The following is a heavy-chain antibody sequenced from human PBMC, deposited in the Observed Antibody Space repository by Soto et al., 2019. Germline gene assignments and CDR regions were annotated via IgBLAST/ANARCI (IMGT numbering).Heavy chain of an antibody. V-gene: IGHV3-33*01. Sequence: QVQLVESGGGVVQPGRSLRLSCAASGFTFSSYGMHWVRQAPGKGLEWVAVIWYDGSNKYYADSVKGRFTISRDNSKNXLXLQMXXLXXXXTXXXXCAXXRXXXXXXXXXMXXXGQGTTVTVSS. J-gene: IGHJ6*02. CDR3: AXXRXXXXXXXXXMXX. CDR2: IWYDGSNK. CDR1: GFTFSSYG.